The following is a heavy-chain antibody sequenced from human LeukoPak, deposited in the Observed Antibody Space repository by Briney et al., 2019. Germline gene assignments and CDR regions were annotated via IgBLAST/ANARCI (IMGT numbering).Heavy chain of an antibody. CDR1: GFTFTTYS. J-gene: IGHJ4*02. CDR2: ISGSSSTI. CDR3: ARDLEIGSSSYYFDY. Sequence: GGSLRLSCAASGFTFTTYSMNWVRQAPGKGLEWISYISGSSSTIYYADSVKGRFTISRDNAKNSLFLQMNSLRAEDTAVYYCARDLEIGSSSYYFDYWGQGTLVTVSS. V-gene: IGHV3-48*01. D-gene: IGHD3-3*01.